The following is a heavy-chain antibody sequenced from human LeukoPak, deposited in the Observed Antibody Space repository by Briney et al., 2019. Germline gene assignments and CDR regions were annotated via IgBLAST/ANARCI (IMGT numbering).Heavy chain of an antibody. V-gene: IGHV3-11*01. D-gene: IGHD1-26*01. CDR2: ISSASSTI. J-gene: IGHJ4*02. Sequence: GGSLRLSCAASGFTFGDYYMNWIRQAPGRGLEWVSYISSASSTIYYADSVKGRFTISRDNAKNSLYLQVNSLRAEDTAVYYCAREIRGYSYFDQWGQGTLVTVSS. CDR3: AREIRGYSYFDQ. CDR1: GFTFGDYY.